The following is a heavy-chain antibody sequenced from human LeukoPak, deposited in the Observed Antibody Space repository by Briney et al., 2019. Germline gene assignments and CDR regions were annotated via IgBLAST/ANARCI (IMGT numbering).Heavy chain of an antibody. CDR2: IKQDGSEI. D-gene: IGHD3-10*01. Sequence: PGGSLRLSCAASGFTFSAYWMSWVRQTPGKWLEWVANIKQDGSEIYYVDSVKGRFTISRDNAKNSLYLQVNSLRVEDTAVYYCARDGSPSDHWGQGTLVTVSS. V-gene: IGHV3-7*01. CDR3: ARDGSPSDH. CDR1: GFTFSAYW. J-gene: IGHJ4*02.